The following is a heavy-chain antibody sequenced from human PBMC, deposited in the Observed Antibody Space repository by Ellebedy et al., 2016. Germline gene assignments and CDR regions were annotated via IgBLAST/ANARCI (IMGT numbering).Heavy chain of an antibody. CDR2: ISGSGGST. V-gene: IGHV3-23*01. D-gene: IGHD3-9*01. CDR1: GFTFSSYA. Sequence: GESLKISXAASGFTFSSYAMSWVRQAPGKGLEWVSAISGSGGSTYYADSVKGRFTISRDNSKNTLYLQMNSLRAEDTAVYYCAKIYDILTGLYYFDYWGQGTLVTVSS. CDR3: AKIYDILTGLYYFDY. J-gene: IGHJ4*02.